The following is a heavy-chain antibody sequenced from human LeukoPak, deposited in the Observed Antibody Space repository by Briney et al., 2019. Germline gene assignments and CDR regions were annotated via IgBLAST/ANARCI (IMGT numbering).Heavy chain of an antibody. D-gene: IGHD3-3*01. CDR2: ISSGGST. Sequence: GGSLRLSCAASGFTVSSNYMSWVRQAPGKGLEWVSVISSGGSTYYADSVKGRFTISRDNSKNTLYLQMNSLRAEDTAVYYCARAGGTIFGVVIPFDYWGQGTLVTVSS. CDR3: ARAGGTIFGVVIPFDY. V-gene: IGHV3-66*02. J-gene: IGHJ4*02. CDR1: GFTVSSNY.